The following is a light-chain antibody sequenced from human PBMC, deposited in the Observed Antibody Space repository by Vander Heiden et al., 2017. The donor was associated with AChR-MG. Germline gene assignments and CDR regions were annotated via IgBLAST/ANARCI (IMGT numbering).Light chain of an antibody. CDR2: DDS. Sequence: SYVLTQPPSVSVAPGQTARITCWGNDIGIRRWHGDQQKAGQAPVLVVYDDSDRPSGIPERFSGSNSGNTATMTISRVEAGDEADYYCQVWDSSSDHYVFGTGTKVTVL. V-gene: IGLV3-21*02. J-gene: IGLJ1*01. CDR1: DIGIRR. CDR3: QVWDSSSDHYV.